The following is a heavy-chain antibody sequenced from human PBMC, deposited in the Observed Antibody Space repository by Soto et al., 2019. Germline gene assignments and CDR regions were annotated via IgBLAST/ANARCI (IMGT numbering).Heavy chain of an antibody. CDR1: EVIVNTHW. V-gene: IGHV3-7*03. D-gene: IGHD3-10*01. Sequence: PGWALRLSCVASEVIVNTHWMSWVRQAPGKGLEWVASINQEGSAKKYGKSVESRFTISRDNDKNSLYLQMTNLRAADPAVYYCAKCGSGCYYSVWAQGATITVSS. CDR2: INQEGSAK. CDR3: AKCGSGCYYSV. J-gene: IGHJ6*02.